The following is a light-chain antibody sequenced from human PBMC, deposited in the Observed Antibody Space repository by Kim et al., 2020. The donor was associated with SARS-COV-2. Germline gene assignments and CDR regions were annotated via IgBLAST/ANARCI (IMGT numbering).Light chain of an antibody. J-gene: IGKJ5*01. CDR1: QSVSSY. CDR3: QQRRDWPIT. CDR2: DAY. V-gene: IGKV3-11*01. Sequence: VLPQSPATMSLSPGDRATLSCRASQSVSSYMVWYQQKPGQAPRLLVYDAYKTATGIPARFSGSGSGTDFTLTISSLEPEDFAVYYCQQRRDWPITFGQGTRLEIK.